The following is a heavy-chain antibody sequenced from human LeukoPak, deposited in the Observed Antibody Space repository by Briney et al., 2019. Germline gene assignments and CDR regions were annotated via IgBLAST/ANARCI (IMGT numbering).Heavy chain of an antibody. CDR2: IYYSGST. Sequence: TSETLSLTCSVSGVSISSSSYYWGWIRQPPGKGLEWIGSIYYSGSTYYNPSLKSRVTISVDTSKNQFSLKLSSVTAADTAVYYCARRGSGWYYFDYWGQGTLVTVSS. D-gene: IGHD6-19*01. CDR1: GVSISSSSYY. J-gene: IGHJ4*02. CDR3: ARRGSGWYYFDY. V-gene: IGHV4-39*01.